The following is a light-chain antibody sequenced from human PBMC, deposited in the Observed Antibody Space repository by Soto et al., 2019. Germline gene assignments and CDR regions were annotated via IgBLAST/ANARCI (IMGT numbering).Light chain of an antibody. CDR1: VCL. V-gene: IGLV2-23*01. J-gene: IGLJ1*01. Sequence: QSALTQPASVSGSPGQSITISCTGTVCLVSWYQHHPGKVPKLIIYDDTKRPSGVSSRFSSSKSGNTASLTISGLQTEDEADYYCCLYVGGRTYVFXTGTKVTVL. CDR3: CLYVGGRTYV. CDR2: DDT.